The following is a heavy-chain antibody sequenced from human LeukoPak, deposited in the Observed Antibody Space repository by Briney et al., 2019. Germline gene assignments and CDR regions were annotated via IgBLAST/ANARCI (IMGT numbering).Heavy chain of an antibody. J-gene: IGHJ4*02. CDR1: GGTFSSYA. D-gene: IGHD5-12*01. CDR2: ISAYNGNT. V-gene: IGHV1-18*01. CDR3: ARDIYRGYGYFDY. Sequence: VASVKVSCKASGGTFSSYAISWVRRAPGQGLEWMGWISAYNGNTNYAQKLQGRVTMTTDTSTSTAYMELRSLRSDDTAVYYCARDIYRGYGYFDYWGQGTLVTVSS.